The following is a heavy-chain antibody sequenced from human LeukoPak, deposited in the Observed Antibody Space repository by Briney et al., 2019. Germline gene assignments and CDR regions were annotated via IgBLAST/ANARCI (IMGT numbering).Heavy chain of an antibody. CDR3: AKDQGSGSPLDY. CDR1: GFTFSSYA. D-gene: IGHD3-10*01. J-gene: IGHJ4*02. CDR2: ISGSGGST. V-gene: IGHV3-23*01. Sequence: GGSLRLSCVASGFTFSSYAMSWVRQAPGKGLEWVSVISGSGGSTYYADSVKGRFTISRDNSKNTLYLQMNSLRAEDTAVYYCAKDQGSGSPLDYWGQGTLVTASS.